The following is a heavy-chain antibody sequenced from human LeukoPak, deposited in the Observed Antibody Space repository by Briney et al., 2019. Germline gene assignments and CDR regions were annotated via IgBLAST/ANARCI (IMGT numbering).Heavy chain of an antibody. CDR3: ARVAGRTIFGY. Sequence: PSETLSLTCTVSGGSISSSSYYWDWIRQPPGKGLEWIGSIYYSGSTYYNPSLKSRVTISVDTSKNQFSLKLSSVTAADTAVYYCARVAGRTIFGYWGQGTLVTVSS. D-gene: IGHD3-3*01. V-gene: IGHV4-39*07. CDR2: IYYSGST. CDR1: GGSISSSSYY. J-gene: IGHJ4*02.